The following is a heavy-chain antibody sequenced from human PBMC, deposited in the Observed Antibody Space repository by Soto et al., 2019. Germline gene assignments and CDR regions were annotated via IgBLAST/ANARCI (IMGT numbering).Heavy chain of an antibody. V-gene: IGHV4-30-2*01. Sequence: SETLSLTCNMSGDSYSISTYSWSWIRQPPGKALQWIGFIYQSGVTSYNPSLASRVSISLDRSNNQCSLKLKSVTAADTAVYFCAGMPYTSGLRFDPWGPGTLVIVSS. CDR3: AGMPYTSGLRFDP. CDR1: GDSYSISTYS. J-gene: IGHJ5*02. CDR2: IYQSGVT. D-gene: IGHD6-19*01.